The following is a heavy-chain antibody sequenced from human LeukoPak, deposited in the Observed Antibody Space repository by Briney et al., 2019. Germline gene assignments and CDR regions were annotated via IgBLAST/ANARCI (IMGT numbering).Heavy chain of an antibody. V-gene: IGHV3-30*18. J-gene: IGHJ4*02. CDR1: GFTFSSYG. D-gene: IGHD6-19*01. Sequence: GGSLRLSCAASGFTFSSYGMHWVRQAPGKGLEWVAVISYDGSNKYYADSVKGRFTISRDNSKNTLYLQMNSLRAEGTAVYYCAKDVAVAGFYYFDYWGQGTLVTVSS. CDR2: ISYDGSNK. CDR3: AKDVAVAGFYYFDY.